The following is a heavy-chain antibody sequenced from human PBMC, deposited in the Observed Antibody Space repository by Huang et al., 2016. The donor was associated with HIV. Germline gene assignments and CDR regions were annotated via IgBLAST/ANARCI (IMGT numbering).Heavy chain of an antibody. Sequence: QVQLVQSGAEVRKPGASVRVSCKASGCPFTTYDFNWVRQATGQGLEWIGRINPSNGNNSDAQKCQCRFTITRNTSMNTAYMELSSLGSDDTAVYYCARAKGYYLDDRNYYSRYTFDSWGQGTLVTVSS. J-gene: IGHJ4*02. CDR3: ARAKGYYLDDRNYYSRYTFDS. V-gene: IGHV1-8*03. D-gene: IGHD2-15*01. CDR2: INPSNGNN. CDR1: GCPFTTYD.